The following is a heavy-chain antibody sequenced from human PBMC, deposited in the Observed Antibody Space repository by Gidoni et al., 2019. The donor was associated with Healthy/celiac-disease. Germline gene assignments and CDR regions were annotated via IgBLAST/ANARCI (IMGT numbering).Heavy chain of an antibody. CDR2: INWNGGST. J-gene: IGHJ3*02. Sequence: GGVVRPGGSLRLSCAASGFTFADYGLSWVRQAPGTGLEWVSGINWNGGSTGYADSVKGRFTISRDNAKNSLYLQMNSLRAEDTALYYCARAEEGGSGYPLDIWGQGTMVTVSS. V-gene: IGHV3-20*04. CDR3: ARAEEGGSGYPLDI. D-gene: IGHD3-22*01. CDR1: GFTFADYG.